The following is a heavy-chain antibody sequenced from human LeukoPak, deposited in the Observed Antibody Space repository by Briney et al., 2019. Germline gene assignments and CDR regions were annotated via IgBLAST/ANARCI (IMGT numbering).Heavy chain of an antibody. CDR2: IYFTGRT. D-gene: IGHD1-26*01. CDR1: GGSISNYF. CDR3: ARAVGSVGSLLGYYYYYMDV. V-gene: IGHV4-59*01. Sequence: PSETLSLTCTVSGGSISNYFWSWLRQPPGKGLEWIGYIYFTGRTNYNPSLKSRVTTSIDTSENQFSLQLTSVTAADTAVYYCARAVGSVGSLLGYYYYYMDVGGRGTTVTVSS. J-gene: IGHJ6*03.